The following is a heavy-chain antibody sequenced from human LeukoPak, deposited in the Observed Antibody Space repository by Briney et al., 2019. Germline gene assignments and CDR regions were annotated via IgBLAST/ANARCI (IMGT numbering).Heavy chain of an antibody. J-gene: IGHJ4*02. Sequence: SQTLSLTCAISGDSVSSNSAAWNWIRQSPSRGLEWLGRTYYRSKWYYDYAVAAKSRISINPDTSKNQFSLQLSSVTPEDTAVYYCARDRYYYDSSGYYEPGFDYWGQGTLVTVSS. D-gene: IGHD3-22*01. V-gene: IGHV6-1*01. CDR1: GDSVSSNSAA. CDR2: TYYRSKWYY. CDR3: ARDRYYYDSSGYYEPGFDY.